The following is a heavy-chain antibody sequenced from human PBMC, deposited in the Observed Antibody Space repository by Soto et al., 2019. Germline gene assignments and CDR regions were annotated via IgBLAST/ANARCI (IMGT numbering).Heavy chain of an antibody. V-gene: IGHV3-15*07. Sequence: GESLKISCAASGFTFSNAWMNWVRQAPGKGLEWVGRIKSKTDGGTTDYAAPVKGRFTISRDDSKNTLYLQMNSLKTEDTAVYYCTTDEFLEWLLEPTDYWGQGTLVTVSS. J-gene: IGHJ4*02. CDR1: GFTFSNAW. CDR3: TTDEFLEWLLEPTDY. CDR2: IKSKTDGGTT. D-gene: IGHD3-3*01.